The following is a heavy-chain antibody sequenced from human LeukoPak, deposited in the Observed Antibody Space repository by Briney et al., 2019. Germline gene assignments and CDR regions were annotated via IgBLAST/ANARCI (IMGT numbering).Heavy chain of an antibody. Sequence: GRSLRLSCAASGFTFSSYGMHWVRQAPGKGLEWVAVIWYDGSNKYYADSVKGRFTISRDNSKNTLYLQMNSLRAEDTAVYYCAGAPGTINYWGQGTLVTVSS. CDR2: IWYDGSNK. D-gene: IGHD5-12*01. V-gene: IGHV3-33*01. J-gene: IGHJ4*02. CDR3: AGAPGTINY. CDR1: GFTFSSYG.